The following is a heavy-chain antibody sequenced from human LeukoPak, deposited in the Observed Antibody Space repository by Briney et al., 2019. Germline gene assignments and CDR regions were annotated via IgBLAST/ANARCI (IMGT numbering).Heavy chain of an antibody. V-gene: IGHV3-48*01. Sequence: GGSLRLSCAASGFSFSSYTMNWVRQAPGKGLEWISYISSSSSTIYYADSVKGRFTISRDNSKNTLYVQMNSLRAEDTAVYYCARGGPTFDYWGQGTLVTVSS. CDR2: ISSSSSTI. J-gene: IGHJ4*02. CDR3: ARGGPTFDY. CDR1: GFSFSSYT.